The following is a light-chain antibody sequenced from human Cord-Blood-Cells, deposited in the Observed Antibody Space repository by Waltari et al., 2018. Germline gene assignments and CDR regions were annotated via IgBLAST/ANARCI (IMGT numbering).Light chain of an antibody. J-gene: IGLJ3*02. CDR3: QSYDSSNQV. Sequence: NFMLTQPHSVSESPGKTVTISCTRRSGSLASNYGQWYQQRPGSAPTTVIYEDNQRPSGVPDRFSGSIDSSSNSASLTISGLKTEDEADYYCQSYDSSNQVFGGGTKLTVL. V-gene: IGLV6-57*03. CDR1: SGSLASNY. CDR2: EDN.